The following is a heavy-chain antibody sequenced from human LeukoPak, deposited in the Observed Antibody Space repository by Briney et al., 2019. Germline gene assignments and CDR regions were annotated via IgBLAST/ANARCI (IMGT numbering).Heavy chain of an antibody. V-gene: IGHV1-2*02. D-gene: IGHD3-22*01. CDR1: VYTFTGYY. CDR2: INPNSGGT. CDR3: ARICYDSSGRDY. Sequence: SVKVSCKASVYTFTGYYMHWVRQAPGHEREGMGWINPNSGGTNHTQKLQGRVTLTRDTSISTAHMELSRLRSHDTALYYCARICYDSSGRDYWGQGTLVTVSS. J-gene: IGHJ4*02.